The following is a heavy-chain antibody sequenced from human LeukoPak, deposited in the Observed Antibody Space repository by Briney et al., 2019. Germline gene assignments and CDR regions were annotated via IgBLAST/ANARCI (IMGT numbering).Heavy chain of an antibody. CDR3: ARNTYYYGSGSYVDY. V-gene: IGHV4-31*03. Sequence: SQTLSLTCTVSGGSISSGGYYWSWIRQHLGKGLEWIGYIYYSGSTYYNPSLKSRVTISVDTSKNQFSLKLSSVTAADTAVYYCARNTYYYGSGSYVDYWGQGTLVTVSS. CDR2: IYYSGST. D-gene: IGHD3-10*01. CDR1: GGSISSGGYY. J-gene: IGHJ4*02.